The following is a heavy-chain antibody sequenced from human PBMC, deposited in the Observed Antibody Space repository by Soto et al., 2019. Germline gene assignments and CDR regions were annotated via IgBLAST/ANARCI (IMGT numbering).Heavy chain of an antibody. V-gene: IGHV3-30*18. D-gene: IGHD2-21*02. CDR3: AKDSRIVVVTAPYDY. CDR2: ISYDGSNK. CDR1: GFTFSSYG. J-gene: IGHJ4*02. Sequence: QVPLVESGGGVVQPGRSLRLSCAASGFTFSSYGMHWVRQAPGKGLEWVAVISYDGSNKYYADSVKGRFTSSRDNSKNTLYLQMNSLRAEDTAVYYCAKDSRIVVVTAPYDYWGQGTLVTVSS.